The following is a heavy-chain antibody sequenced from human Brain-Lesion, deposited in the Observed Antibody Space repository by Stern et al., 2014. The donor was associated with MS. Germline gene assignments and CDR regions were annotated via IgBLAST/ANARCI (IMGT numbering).Heavy chain of an antibody. J-gene: IGHJ5*01. CDR2: VNNDGRRT. D-gene: IGHD3-10*01. CDR3: ARGERWFDS. Sequence: EVQLVESGGGLVQPGGSLRLSWAASGFTFSNYWMHWVRQAPGKALVWVSRVNNDGRRTSYADSVKGRFTMSRDNAKNTLYLQMNSLRVEDTAIYYCARGERWFDSWGQGTLVTVSS. V-gene: IGHV3-74*02. CDR1: GFTFSNYW.